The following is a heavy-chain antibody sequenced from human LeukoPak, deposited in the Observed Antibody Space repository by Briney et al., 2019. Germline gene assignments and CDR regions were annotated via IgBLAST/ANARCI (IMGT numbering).Heavy chain of an antibody. D-gene: IGHD6-13*01. J-gene: IGHJ5*02. Sequence: ASVKVSCKTSGYTFTGYYMHWVRQAPGQGLEWMGWINPNSGGTNYAQKFQGRVTMTRDTSISTAYIELNRLRSDDTAVYYCTKDLRYSSSWSSGWFDPWGQGTLVTVSS. CDR2: INPNSGGT. CDR1: GYTFTGYY. V-gene: IGHV1-2*02. CDR3: TKDLRYSSSWSSGWFDP.